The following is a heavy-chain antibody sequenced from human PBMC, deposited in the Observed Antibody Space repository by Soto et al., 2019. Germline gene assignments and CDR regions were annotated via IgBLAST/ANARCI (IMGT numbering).Heavy chain of an antibody. CDR3: ARAHEVAWFDS. D-gene: IGHD2-15*01. CDR1: GFSFSSYT. Sequence: GGSLRLSCTASGFSFSSYTMNWVRQAPGKGLQWVASITNRGTHTYSADSVKGRFTISRDNDKNSLYLQMNNLRAEDTATYYCARAHEVAWFDSWGLGTRVTVXS. CDR2: ITNRGTHT. J-gene: IGHJ5*01. V-gene: IGHV3-21*06.